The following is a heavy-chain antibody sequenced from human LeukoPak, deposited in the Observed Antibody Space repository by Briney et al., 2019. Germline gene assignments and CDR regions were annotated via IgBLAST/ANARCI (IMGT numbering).Heavy chain of an antibody. V-gene: IGHV3-74*01. CDR1: GSTFSSYA. CDR3: GRALGSSSDY. CDR2: INSDGSTT. J-gene: IGHJ4*02. D-gene: IGHD1-26*01. Sequence: AGGSLRLSCAASGSTFSSYAMSWVRQAPGKGLVWVSRINSDGSTTNYADSVKGRFTISRDNAKNTLYLQMNSLRAEDTAFYYCGRALGSSSDYWGQGTLVTVSS.